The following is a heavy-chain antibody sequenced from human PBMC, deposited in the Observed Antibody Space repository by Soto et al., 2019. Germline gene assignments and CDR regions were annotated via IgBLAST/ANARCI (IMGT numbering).Heavy chain of an antibody. D-gene: IGHD6-13*01. Sequence: QVQLVQSGAEVKKPGASVKVSCKASGYTFTSYYIHWVRQAPGQGLEWMGIINPSGGTTTYAQKFEGRFTMTSDTSASTVYMELGSLRSEDTAVYYCARFMTAAGHDYWGQGTLVTVSS. CDR2: INPSGGTT. V-gene: IGHV1-46*03. J-gene: IGHJ4*02. CDR3: ARFMTAAGHDY. CDR1: GYTFTSYY.